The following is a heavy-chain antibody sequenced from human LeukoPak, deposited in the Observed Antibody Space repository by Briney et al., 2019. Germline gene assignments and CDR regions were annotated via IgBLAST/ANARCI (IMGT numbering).Heavy chain of an antibody. CDR1: GFTFSNNV. CDR3: VKPYQY. V-gene: IGHV3-64D*06. Sequence: GGSLRLSCSASGFTFSNNVMHWVRQAPGKGLEYVSAISNSGRTTLYADSVRDRFTVSRDNSKNTLYLQISSLRPEDTALYYCVKPYQYWGQGTLVTVSA. J-gene: IGHJ4*02. CDR2: ISNSGRTT.